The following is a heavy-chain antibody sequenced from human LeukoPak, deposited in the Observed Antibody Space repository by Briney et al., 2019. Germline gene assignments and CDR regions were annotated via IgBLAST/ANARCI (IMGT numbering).Heavy chain of an antibody. D-gene: IGHD6-19*01. V-gene: IGHV3-48*03. CDR3: APLAVASDFDY. CDR1: VFPYCIYE. J-gene: IGHJ4*02. Sequence: PGGPLRLSCAVCVFPYCIYEVNWVPEARGKGLEWVSNIGSSGTTIYYADSVKGRFSISRDNAKSSLYLQMNSLRVEDTAVYYCAPLAVASDFDYWGQGALVTVSS. CDR2: IGSSGTTI.